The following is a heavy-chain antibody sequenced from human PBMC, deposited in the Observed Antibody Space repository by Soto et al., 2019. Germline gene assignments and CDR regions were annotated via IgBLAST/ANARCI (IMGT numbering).Heavy chain of an antibody. CDR1: GFTFSSYA. Sequence: QVQLVESGGGVVQPGRSLRLSCAASGFTFSSYAMHWVRQAPGKGLEWVAVISYDGSNKYYADSVKGRFTISRDNSKNTLYLQMNSLRAEDTAVYYCARDVGDGYNYLWDAFDIWGQGTMVTVSS. CDR3: ARDVGDGYNYLWDAFDI. CDR2: ISYDGSNK. V-gene: IGHV3-30*14. J-gene: IGHJ3*02. D-gene: IGHD5-12*01.